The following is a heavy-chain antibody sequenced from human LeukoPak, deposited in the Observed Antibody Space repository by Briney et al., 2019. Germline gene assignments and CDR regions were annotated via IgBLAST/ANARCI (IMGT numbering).Heavy chain of an antibody. J-gene: IGHJ4*02. CDR2: ISYDGSNK. V-gene: IGHV3-30-3*01. D-gene: IGHD6-19*01. CDR3: ARDPLSSGWYYFDY. Sequence: PGRSLRLSCAASGFTFSSYAMHWGREAPGKGLEWVAVISYDGSNKYYADSVKGRFTISRDNSKNTLYLQMNSLRAEDTAVYYCARDPLSSGWYYFDYWGQGTLVTVSS. CDR1: GFTFSSYA.